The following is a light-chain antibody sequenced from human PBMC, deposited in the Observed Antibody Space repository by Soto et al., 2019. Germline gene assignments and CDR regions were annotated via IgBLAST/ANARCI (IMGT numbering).Light chain of an antibody. Sequence: IQLTQSPSSLSASVGDSVTISCRASQGIRSSLAWYQQTPGIVPKLLIYDASTLKFGVPSRFSGSRSGTDFTLTISSLQPEDFATYYCQQYDTYPFTFGHGTKV. V-gene: IGKV1-13*02. CDR2: DAS. CDR3: QQYDTYPFT. CDR1: QGIRSS. J-gene: IGKJ1*01.